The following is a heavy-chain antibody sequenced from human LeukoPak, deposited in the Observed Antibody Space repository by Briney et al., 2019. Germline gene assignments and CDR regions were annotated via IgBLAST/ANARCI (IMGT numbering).Heavy chain of an antibody. V-gene: IGHV3-30*04. J-gene: IGHJ4*02. CDR3: ARDLPYYYDSSGYFDY. CDR1: GFTFSSYA. D-gene: IGHD3-22*01. CDR2: ISFDGSNE. Sequence: GGSLRLSCAASGFTFSSYAMHWVRQAPGKGLEWVAVISFDGSNEYYADSVKGRFTISRDNSKNTLYLQMNSLRAEDTAVYYCARDLPYYYDSSGYFDYWGQGTLVTVSS.